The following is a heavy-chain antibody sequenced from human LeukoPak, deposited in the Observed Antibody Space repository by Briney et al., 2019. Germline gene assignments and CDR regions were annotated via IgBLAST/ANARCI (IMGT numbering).Heavy chain of an antibody. CDR2: ISGSGGIT. Sequence: GGSLRLSCAASGFTFSSYAMSWVRQAPGKGLEWVSAISGSGGITDYADSVKGRFTISRDNSENTLYLQMNSLRAEDTAVYFCAKRSFTSTVFDYWGLGTLVTVSS. V-gene: IGHV3-23*01. CDR3: AKRSFTSTVFDY. CDR1: GFTFSSYA. D-gene: IGHD2-2*01. J-gene: IGHJ4*02.